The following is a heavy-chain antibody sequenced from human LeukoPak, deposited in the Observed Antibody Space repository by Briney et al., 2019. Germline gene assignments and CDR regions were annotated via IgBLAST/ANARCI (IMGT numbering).Heavy chain of an antibody. CDR3: ARGRLRSVNWFDP. D-gene: IGHD1-1*01. CDR2: INNSGDV. Sequence: SQTLSLTCIVSSGSMFSYYWSWIRQSPGKGLEWIGYINNSGDVNYNPSLKSRVTISVDTSKNQFSLKLTSVTAADTAVYYCARGRLRSVNWFDPWGQRTLVTDSS. CDR1: SGSMFSYY. J-gene: IGHJ5*02. V-gene: IGHV4-59*01.